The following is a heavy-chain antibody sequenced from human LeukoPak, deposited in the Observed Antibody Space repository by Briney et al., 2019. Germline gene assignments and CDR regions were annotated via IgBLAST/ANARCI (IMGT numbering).Heavy chain of an antibody. CDR1: GGSISSYY. CDR2: ISYSGST. Sequence: SETLSLICTVSGGSISSYYWSWIRQPPGKGLGWVGYISYSGSTNYNSTLKSRVTISLDTSKNQFSLKLSSVTAADTAVYYCARGYCSGGTCYRPFFDQWGQGTLVSVSS. J-gene: IGHJ4*02. CDR3: ARGYCSGGTCYRPFFDQ. D-gene: IGHD2-15*01. V-gene: IGHV4-59*01.